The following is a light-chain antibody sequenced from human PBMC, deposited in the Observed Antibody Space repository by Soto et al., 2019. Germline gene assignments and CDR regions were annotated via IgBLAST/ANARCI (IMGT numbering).Light chain of an antibody. CDR3: QQYGTAPPRYT. CDR2: ATS. CDR1: YLFSSKY. J-gene: IGKJ2*01. V-gene: IGKV3-20*01. Sequence: DNLLTQSPGTLSLSAGERATLSCWASYLFSSKYLAWYQQKPGQAPRLLIYATSSRATGIPDRFSGSGSGADFTLSISKLEPEDSAVYYCQQYGTAPPRYTFGQGTKLEIK.